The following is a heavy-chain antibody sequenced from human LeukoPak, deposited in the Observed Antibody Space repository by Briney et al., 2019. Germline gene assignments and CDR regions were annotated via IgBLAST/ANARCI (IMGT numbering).Heavy chain of an antibody. CDR1: GGTFSSYA. D-gene: IGHD3-3*01. J-gene: IGHJ6*03. Sequence: SVKVSCKASGGTFSSYAISWVRQAPGQGLEWMGGIIPIFGTANYAQKFQGRVTITTDESTSTAYMELSSLRSEDTAVYYCARGGFGVVNQFKDYYYYMDVWGKGTTVTVSS. V-gene: IGHV1-69*05. CDR3: ARGGFGVVNQFKDYYYYMDV. CDR2: IIPIFGTA.